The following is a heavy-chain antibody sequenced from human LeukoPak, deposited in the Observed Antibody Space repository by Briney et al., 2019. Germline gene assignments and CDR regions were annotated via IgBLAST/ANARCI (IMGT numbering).Heavy chain of an antibody. CDR2: ISSSSSYI. CDR3: ARAPYYDSSGYYRFDY. J-gene: IGHJ4*02. V-gene: IGHV3-21*06. CDR1: GFTFSSYS. D-gene: IGHD3-22*01. Sequence: PGGSLRLSCTASGFTFSSYSMNWVRQAPGKGLEWVSSISSSSSYIYYADSVKGRFTISRDNAKNSLYLQMNSLRAEDTAVYYCARAPYYDSSGYYRFDYWGQGTLVTVSS.